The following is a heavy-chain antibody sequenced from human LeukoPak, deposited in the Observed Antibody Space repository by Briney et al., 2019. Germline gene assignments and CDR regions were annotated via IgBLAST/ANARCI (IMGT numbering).Heavy chain of an antibody. J-gene: IGHJ4*02. V-gene: IGHV4-39*01. CDR1: GGSISSSSYD. CDR3: ATGHYYGSGSYGY. CDR2: IYYSGST. Sequence: SETLSLTCTVSGGSISSSSYDWGWIRQPPGKGLEWIGSIYYSGSTYYNPSLKSRVTISVDTSKNQFSLKLSSVTAADTAVYYCATGHYYGSGSYGYWGQGTLVTVSS. D-gene: IGHD3-10*01.